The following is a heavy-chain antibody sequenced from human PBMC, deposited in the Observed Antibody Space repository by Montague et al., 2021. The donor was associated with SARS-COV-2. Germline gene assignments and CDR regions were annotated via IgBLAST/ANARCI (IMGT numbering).Heavy chain of an antibody. V-gene: IGHV4-31*03. CDR1: GGSISSGGYY. CDR3: ARACFLTGSNPGGPRYYYYYGMDV. CDR2: IYYSGST. D-gene: IGHD3-9*01. Sequence: TLSLTCTVSGGSISSGGYYWSWIRQHPGKGLEWIGYIYYSGSTYYNPSLKSRVTISVDTSKNQFSLKLSSVTAADTAVYYCARACFLTGSNPGGPRYYYYYGMDVWGQGTTVTVSS. J-gene: IGHJ6*02.